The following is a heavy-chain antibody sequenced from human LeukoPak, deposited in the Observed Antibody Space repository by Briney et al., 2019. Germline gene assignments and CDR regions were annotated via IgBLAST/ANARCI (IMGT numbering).Heavy chain of an antibody. CDR2: INWNGGST. J-gene: IGHJ4*02. CDR1: GLTFDDYG. Sequence: LPGGPLRLSCAASGLTFDDYGMSWVRQAPGKGLEWVSGINWNGGSTGYADSVKGRFTISRDNAKNSLYLQMNSLRAEDTALYYCARVQGYCSSTSCYFDYWGQGTLVTVSS. D-gene: IGHD2-2*01. V-gene: IGHV3-20*04. CDR3: ARVQGYCSSTSCYFDY.